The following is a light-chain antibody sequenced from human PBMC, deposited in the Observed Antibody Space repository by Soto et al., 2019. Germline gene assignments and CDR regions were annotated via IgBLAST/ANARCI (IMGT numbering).Light chain of an antibody. CDR1: QSINSE. CDR3: QQGHNLPLT. Sequence: EIVMTQSPATLSLSPGERAALSCRASQSINSELAWYQQKPGQPPRLLIYGASTRATVFPARFTGSESGSEFTLTICGLHSEDFVVYYCQQGHNLPLTFGQGTRLEI. V-gene: IGKV3-15*01. CDR2: GAS. J-gene: IGKJ2*01.